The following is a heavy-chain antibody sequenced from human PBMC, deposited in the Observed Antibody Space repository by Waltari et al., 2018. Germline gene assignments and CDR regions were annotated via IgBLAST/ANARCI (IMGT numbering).Heavy chain of an antibody. V-gene: IGHV4-38-2*02. J-gene: IGHJ4*02. CDR3: ARALNSFIVVVPAALDY. D-gene: IGHD2-2*01. Sequence: QVQLQESGPGLVKPSETLSLTCTVSGYSIRSGYYWGWIRQPPGKGLEWIGSIYHSGSTYYNPSLKSRVTISVDTSKNQFSLKLSSVTAADTAVYYCARALNSFIVVVPAALDYWGQGTLVTVSS. CDR2: IYHSGST. CDR1: GYSIRSGYY.